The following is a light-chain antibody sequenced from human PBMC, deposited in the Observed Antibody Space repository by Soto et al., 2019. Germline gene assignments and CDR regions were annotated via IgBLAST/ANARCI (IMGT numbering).Light chain of an antibody. CDR2: AAS. CDR1: QSSFDSY. Sequence: EVVLTQSPDTLSLSPGEGATLSCRASQSSFDSYLAWFQQKPGQAPRLLIYAASTRATGIPDRFSGSRSGTDFTLTIRRLEPEDAAVYYCHPYGNSPWTLGQGTKVEI. J-gene: IGKJ1*01. CDR3: HPYGNSPWT. V-gene: IGKV3-20*01.